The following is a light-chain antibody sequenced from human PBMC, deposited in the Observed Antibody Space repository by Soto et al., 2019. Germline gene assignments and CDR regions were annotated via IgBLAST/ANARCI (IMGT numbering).Light chain of an antibody. CDR3: QQYRSSPPWT. V-gene: IGKV3-20*01. J-gene: IGKJ1*01. CDR2: GAS. CDR1: QSVSSIY. Sequence: EIVLTQSPGTLSLSPGERATLSCRASQSVSSIYLAWYQQTPGQAPRLLIYGASSRAAGIPDRFSGSGSGTDFTLTISRLEPEDFAVYYCQQYRSSPPWTFGQGTKVEIK.